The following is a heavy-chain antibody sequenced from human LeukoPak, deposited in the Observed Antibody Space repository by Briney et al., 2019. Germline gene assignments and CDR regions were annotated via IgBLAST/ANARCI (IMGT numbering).Heavy chain of an antibody. V-gene: IGHV3-30*02. CDR3: AKDRGSGSPDTFDY. CDR1: GFTFSSYG. D-gene: IGHD1-26*01. CDR2: IRYDGSNK. J-gene: IGHJ4*02. Sequence: GGSLRPSCAASGFTFSSYGMHWVRQAPGKGLEWVAFIRYDGSNKYYADSVKGRFTISRDNSKNTLYLQMNSLRAEDTAVYYCAKDRGSGSPDTFDYWGQGTLVTVSS.